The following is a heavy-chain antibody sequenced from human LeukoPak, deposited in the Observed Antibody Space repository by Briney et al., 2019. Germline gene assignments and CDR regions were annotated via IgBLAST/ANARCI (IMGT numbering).Heavy chain of an antibody. CDR2: ISSSSSYI. J-gene: IGHJ4*02. V-gene: IGHV3-21*01. Sequence: SGGSLRLSCAASGFTFSSYSMNWVRQAPGKGLEWVSSISSSSSYIYYADSVKGRFTISRDNAKNSLYLQMNSLRAEDTAVYYCARELDSGSYSAFDYWGQGTLVTVSS. CDR3: ARELDSGSYSAFDY. CDR1: GFTFSSYS. D-gene: IGHD1-26*01.